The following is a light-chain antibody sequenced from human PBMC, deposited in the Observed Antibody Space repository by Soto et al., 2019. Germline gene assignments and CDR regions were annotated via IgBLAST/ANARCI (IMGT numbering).Light chain of an antibody. Sequence: DIVMTPSRDSLAVSLGERATINCKSSQNVLYSSNNKNYLAWYQQKPGQPPRLLIYWASTRESGVPDRFSGSGSGTDFTLTISSLQAEDVALYYCQQYYSTPWTFGQGTKVDIK. V-gene: IGKV4-1*01. CDR2: WAS. CDR3: QQYYSTPWT. CDR1: QNVLYSSNNKNY. J-gene: IGKJ1*01.